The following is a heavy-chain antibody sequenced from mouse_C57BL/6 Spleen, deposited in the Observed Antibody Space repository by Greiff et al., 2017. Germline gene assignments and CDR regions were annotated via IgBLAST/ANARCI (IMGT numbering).Heavy chain of an antibody. Sequence: EVQLVESGGGLVKPGGSLKLSCAASGFTFSDSGMHWVRQAPEKGLGWVAYISSGSSTIYYADTVKGRFTISRDNAKNTLFLQMTSLRSEDTAMYYCARETVYFDYWGQGTTLTVSS. CDR1: GFTFSDSG. V-gene: IGHV5-17*01. CDR2: ISSGSSTI. J-gene: IGHJ2*01. CDR3: ARETVYFDY.